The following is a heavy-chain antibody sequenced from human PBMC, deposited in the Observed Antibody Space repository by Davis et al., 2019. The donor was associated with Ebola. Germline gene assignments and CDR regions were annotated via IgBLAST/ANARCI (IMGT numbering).Heavy chain of an antibody. J-gene: IGHJ4*02. CDR3: ARGTDGYNPGGYFDS. CDR1: GNSFTSHW. Sequence: GESLKISCKDSGNSFTSHWIGWVRQMPGKGLEWMGLIYTGDSDTRYSPSFQGQVTISVDKSISTAYLQWSSLKASDTAMYYCARGTDGYNPGGYFDSWGQGTLVTVSS. D-gene: IGHD5-24*01. CDR2: IYTGDSDT. V-gene: IGHV5-51*01.